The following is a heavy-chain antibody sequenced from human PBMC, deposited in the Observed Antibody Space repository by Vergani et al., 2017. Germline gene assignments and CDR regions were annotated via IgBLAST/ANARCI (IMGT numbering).Heavy chain of an antibody. D-gene: IGHD5-18*01. Sequence: QVQLQESGPGLVKPSETLSLTCTVSGGSISSYYWSWIRQPPGKGLEWIGYIYYSGSTNYNPSLKSRVTISVDTSKNQFYLKLSSVTAADTAVYYCARDGYSYGYGILSWGQGTLVTVSS. J-gene: IGHJ5*02. CDR3: ARDGYSYGYGILS. CDR1: GGSISSYY. V-gene: IGHV4-59*01. CDR2: IYYSGST.